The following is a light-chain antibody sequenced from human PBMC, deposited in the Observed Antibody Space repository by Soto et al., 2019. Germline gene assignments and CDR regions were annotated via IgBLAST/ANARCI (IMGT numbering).Light chain of an antibody. CDR2: RNN. V-gene: IGLV1-47*01. J-gene: IGLJ2*01. CDR3: GGWDDSLSGPV. Sequence: QSVLTQPPSASGAPGQSVSISCSGSISNIGSNYVYWYRQFPGTAPKLLIQRNNQRPSGVPARFSGSKSGTSASLAISGLRSEDEADYYCGGWDDSLSGPVFGGGTKLTVL. CDR1: ISNIGSNY.